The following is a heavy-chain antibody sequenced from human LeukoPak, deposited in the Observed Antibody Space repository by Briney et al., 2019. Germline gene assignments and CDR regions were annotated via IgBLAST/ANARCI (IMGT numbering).Heavy chain of an antibody. Sequence: GGSLRLSCAASGFTVSSDYMSWVRQAPGKGLEWVSIVYSDGTTYYADSVKGRFSVSRDISKNTMSVQMNGLRPEDTAVYYCARVNYAGGFDYWGQGTLDTVSS. CDR3: ARVNYAGGFDY. J-gene: IGHJ4*02. CDR2: VYSDGTT. CDR1: GFTVSSDY. D-gene: IGHD1-7*01. V-gene: IGHV3-66*02.